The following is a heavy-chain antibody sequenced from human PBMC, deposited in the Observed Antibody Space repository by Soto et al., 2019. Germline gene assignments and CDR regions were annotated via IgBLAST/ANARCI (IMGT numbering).Heavy chain of an antibody. V-gene: IGHV1-69*01. CDR1: GGTFSSYA. D-gene: IGHD6-25*01. CDR3: GRERQRLGLEGRAFDI. Sequence: QVQLVQSGAEVKKPGSSVKVSCKASGGTFSSYAISWVRQAPGQGLEWMGGIIPIFGTANYAQKFQGRVTITADESTRIAYMELSSLRSEDTAVYYGGRERQRLGLEGRAFDIWGQGTMVTVSS. J-gene: IGHJ3*02. CDR2: IIPIFGTA.